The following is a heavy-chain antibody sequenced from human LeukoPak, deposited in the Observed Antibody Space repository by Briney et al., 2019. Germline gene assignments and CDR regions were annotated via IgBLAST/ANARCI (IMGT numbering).Heavy chain of an antibody. J-gene: IGHJ4*02. CDR1: GFTFSSYG. Sequence: SLRLSCAASGFTFSSYGMHWVRQSPGKGLEWVAVIWYDGSNKYYADSVKGRFTISRDNSKNTLHLQMNSLRAEDTAVYYCARDSPYLDYWGQRTVVADSS. CDR3: ARDSPYLDY. CDR2: IWYDGSNK. V-gene: IGHV3-33*01.